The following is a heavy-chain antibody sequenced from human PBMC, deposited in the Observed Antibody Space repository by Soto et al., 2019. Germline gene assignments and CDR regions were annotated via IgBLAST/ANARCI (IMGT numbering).Heavy chain of an antibody. CDR2: ISSSSSYI. Sequence: EVQLVESGGGLVKPGGSLRLSCAASGFTFSSYSMNWVRQAPGKGLEWVSFISSSSSYIYYADSVKGRFTISRDNAKNSLYLQMSSLRAEDTAVYYCARDSGTWYGDHYYYYCMDVWGQGTTVTVSS. J-gene: IGHJ6*02. D-gene: IGHD6-13*01. CDR3: ARDSGTWYGDHYYYYCMDV. V-gene: IGHV3-21*01. CDR1: GFTFSSYS.